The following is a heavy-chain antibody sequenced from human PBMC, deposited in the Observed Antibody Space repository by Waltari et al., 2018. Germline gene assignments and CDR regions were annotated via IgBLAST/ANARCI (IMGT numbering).Heavy chain of an antibody. Sequence: QVQLQASGPGLVKPSETLSLTCAVSGYSISSGYYWGWIRQPPGKGLEWIGSIYHSGSTYYNPSLKSRVTISVDTSKNQFSLKLSSVTAADTAVYYCARGGEESGWGLDVVWFDPWGQGTLVTVSS. J-gene: IGHJ5*02. CDR2: IYHSGST. CDR3: ARGGEESGWGLDVVWFDP. D-gene: IGHD6-19*01. V-gene: IGHV4-38-2*01. CDR1: GYSISSGYY.